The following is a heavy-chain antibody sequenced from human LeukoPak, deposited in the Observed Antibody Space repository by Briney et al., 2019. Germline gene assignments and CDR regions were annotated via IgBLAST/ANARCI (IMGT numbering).Heavy chain of an antibody. CDR1: GGSISSSSYY. V-gene: IGHV4-39*07. CDR3: ARDLRDIVVVVAAQYYYYMDV. J-gene: IGHJ6*03. Sequence: SETLSLTCTVSGGSISSSSYYWGWIRQPPGKGLEGIGRIYYSGSTNYNPSLKSRVTMSVDASKNQFSLKLSSVTAADTAVYYCARDLRDIVVVVAAQYYYYMDVWGKGTTVTVSS. D-gene: IGHD2-15*01. CDR2: IYYSGST.